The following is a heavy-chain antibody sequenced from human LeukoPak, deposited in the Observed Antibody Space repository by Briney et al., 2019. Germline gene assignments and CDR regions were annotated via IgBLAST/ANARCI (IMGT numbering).Heavy chain of an antibody. CDR2: ISYDGSNK. Sequence: GRSLRLSCAASGFTFSSYGMHWVRQAPGKGLEWVAVISYDGSNKYYADSVKGRFTISRDNSKNTLYLQMNSLRAEDTAVYYCAKGIIISRSALDYWGQGTLVTVSS. CDR1: GFTFSSYG. V-gene: IGHV3-30*18. D-gene: IGHD3-3*02. CDR3: AKGIIISRSALDY. J-gene: IGHJ4*02.